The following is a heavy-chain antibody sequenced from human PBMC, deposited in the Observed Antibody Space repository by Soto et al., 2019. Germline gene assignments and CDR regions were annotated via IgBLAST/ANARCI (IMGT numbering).Heavy chain of an antibody. CDR3: ARDFVRRFGMDV. CDR2: INPDSGAT. CDR1: GYTFAGHY. Sequence: QVQLVQSGAEVKKPGASVKVSCKASGYTFAGHYIYWVRQAPGQGLEWMGWINPDSGATNYVQKFQGRVTMTRDTSITTAYMDLSSLRPDDTAVYYCARDFVRRFGMDVWGQGTTVTV. D-gene: IGHD2-21*01. J-gene: IGHJ6*02. V-gene: IGHV1-2*02.